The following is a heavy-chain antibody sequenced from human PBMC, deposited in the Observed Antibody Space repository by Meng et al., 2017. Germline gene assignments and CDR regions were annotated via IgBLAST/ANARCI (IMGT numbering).Heavy chain of an antibody. CDR3: ASYYGSGSYKLY. V-gene: IGHV4-38-2*02. D-gene: IGHD3-10*01. CDR1: GYSISSGYY. J-gene: IGHJ4*02. CDR2: IYHSGST. Sequence: GSLRLPCTVSGYSISSGYYWGWIRQPPGKGLEWIGSIYHSGSTYYNPSLKSRVTISVDTSKNQFSLKLSSVTAADTAVYYCASYYGSGSYKLYWGQG.